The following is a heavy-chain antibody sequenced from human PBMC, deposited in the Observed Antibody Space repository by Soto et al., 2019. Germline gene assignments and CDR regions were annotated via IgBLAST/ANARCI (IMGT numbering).Heavy chain of an antibody. D-gene: IGHD5-12*01. CDR2: IYYSGST. CDR1: GGSISSYY. J-gene: IGHJ3*02. Sequence: SETLSLTCTVSGGSISSYYWSWIRQPPGKGLEWIGYIYYSGSTNYNPSLKSRVTISVDTSKNQFSLKLSSVTAADTAVYYCASQSGYATDAFDIWGQGTMVTVPS. V-gene: IGHV4-59*01. CDR3: ASQSGYATDAFDI.